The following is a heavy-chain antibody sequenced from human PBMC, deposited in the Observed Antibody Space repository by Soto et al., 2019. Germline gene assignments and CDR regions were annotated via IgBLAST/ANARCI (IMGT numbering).Heavy chain of an antibody. J-gene: IGHJ4*02. D-gene: IGHD5-12*01. CDR2: IYYSGST. V-gene: IGHV4-59*12. CDR1: GGSISSYY. CDR3: ATSPKLRDGYPLSSFDY. Sequence: PSETLSLTCTVSGGSISSYYWSWIRQPPGKGLEWIGYIYYSGSTNYNPSLKSRVTISVDTSRNQFSLKLSSVTAADTAVYYCATSPKLRDGYPLSSFDYWGQGTLVTVSS.